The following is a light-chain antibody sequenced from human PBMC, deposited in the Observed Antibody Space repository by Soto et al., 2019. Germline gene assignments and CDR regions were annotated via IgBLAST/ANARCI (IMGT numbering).Light chain of an antibody. Sequence: EIVLTQSPATLSLSPGERATLSCRASQNVGSDYLAWYQQKPGQAPRLLIYGASSRATGIPDRFSGSGSGTDFTLTISRLEPEDFAVYYCQQYGSSSITFGQGTRLEIK. CDR2: GAS. CDR1: QNVGSDY. CDR3: QQYGSSSIT. V-gene: IGKV3-20*01. J-gene: IGKJ5*01.